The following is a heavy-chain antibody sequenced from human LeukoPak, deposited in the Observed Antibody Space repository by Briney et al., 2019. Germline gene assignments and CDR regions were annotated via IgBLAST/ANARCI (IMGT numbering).Heavy chain of an antibody. D-gene: IGHD4-11*01. CDR1: GFTFSSYA. Sequence: GGSLRLSCAASGFTFSSYAMRWVRQAPGKGLEWVSAISGSGGSTYYADSVKGRFTISRDNSKNTLYLQMNSLRAEDTAVYYCAKVPARTTVTGFDYWGQGTLVTVSS. V-gene: IGHV3-23*01. CDR3: AKVPARTTVTGFDY. J-gene: IGHJ4*02. CDR2: ISGSGGST.